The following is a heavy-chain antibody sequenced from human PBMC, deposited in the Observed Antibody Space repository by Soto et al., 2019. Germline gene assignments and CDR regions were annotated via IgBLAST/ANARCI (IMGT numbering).Heavy chain of an antibody. Sequence: LTCTVSGTSISSYYWSWIRQPPGKGLEWIANIHYSGTTNYNPSLASRVTLSVDTSKNQFSLKMTSVTAADRAMYFCARYNSYAIDYWGRGTLVTVSS. CDR2: IHYSGTT. CDR3: ARYNSYAIDY. J-gene: IGHJ4*02. D-gene: IGHD2-8*01. CDR1: GTSISSYY. V-gene: IGHV4-59*01.